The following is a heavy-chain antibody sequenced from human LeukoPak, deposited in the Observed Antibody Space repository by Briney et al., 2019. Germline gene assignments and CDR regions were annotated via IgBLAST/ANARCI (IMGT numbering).Heavy chain of an antibody. J-gene: IGHJ4*02. CDR2: ISPSGDIK. Sequence: PGGSLRLSCVASGFTFSRHGMNWVRQAPGKGLEWVSGISPSGDIKYYVDSVKGRFTVSRDNSKNTLYLQINSLRADDTAVYHCAKGDAWLQFNDWGQGTLVTVSS. CDR3: AKGDAWLQFND. D-gene: IGHD5-24*01. V-gene: IGHV3-23*01. CDR1: GFTFSRHG.